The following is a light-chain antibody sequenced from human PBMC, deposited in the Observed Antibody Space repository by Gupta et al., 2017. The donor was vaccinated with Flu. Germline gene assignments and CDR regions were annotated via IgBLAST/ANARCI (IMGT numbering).Light chain of an antibody. CDR1: QSVSSSY. V-gene: IGKV3-20*01. Sequence: VLTQSPGTLSLSPGERATLSCRASQSVSSSYLAWYQQKPGQAPRLLIYGASSRATGIPDRFSFSGSGTDFTLTISRLEPEDFAVDYWQQYGSSPYIFTCGPGTKVAIK. CDR2: GAS. J-gene: IGKJ3*01. CDR3: QQYGSSPYIFT.